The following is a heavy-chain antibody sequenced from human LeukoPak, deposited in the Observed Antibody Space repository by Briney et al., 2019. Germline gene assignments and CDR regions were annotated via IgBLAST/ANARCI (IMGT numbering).Heavy chain of an antibody. CDR1: GFTFSHYG. CDR3: AKDAQRGFDFSNSLES. J-gene: IGHJ4*02. Sequence: GGSLRLSCATSGFTFSHYGMRWVRQAPGKGLEWVAVIWSDGTEKYYGDSVKGRFTISRDNSKKTVYLQVNSLRVEDTAVYYCAKDAQRGFDFSNSLESWGQGALVTVSP. D-gene: IGHD4-11*01. V-gene: IGHV3-33*06. CDR2: IWSDGTEK.